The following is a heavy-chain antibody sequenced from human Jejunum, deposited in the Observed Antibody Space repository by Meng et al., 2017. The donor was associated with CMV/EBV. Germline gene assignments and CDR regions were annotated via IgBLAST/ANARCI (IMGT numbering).Heavy chain of an antibody. V-gene: IGHV1-18*01. J-gene: IGHJ3*02. CDR3: ASGVGYGRDAFDI. CDR1: GYTFTNYG. Sequence: SGYTFTNYGITWVRQAPGQGLEWMRWISAYNGNTNYAQKLQGRVTMTTDTSTSTAYMELRSLRSDDTAVYYCASGVGYGRDAFDIWGQGTMVTVSS. D-gene: IGHD2-15*01. CDR2: ISAYNGNT.